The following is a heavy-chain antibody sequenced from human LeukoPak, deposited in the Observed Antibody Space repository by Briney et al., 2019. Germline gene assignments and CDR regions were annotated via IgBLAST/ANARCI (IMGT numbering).Heavy chain of an antibody. J-gene: IGHJ4*02. D-gene: IGHD3-22*01. CDR3: ARAHYYDSSGYYSFFDY. Sequence: ASVKVSCKAXGYTFTGYYMHWVRQAPGQGVEWMGWINPNSGGTNYAQKFQGRVTMTRDTSITTAYMELSRLRSDDTAVYYCARAHYYDSSGYYSFFDYWGQGTLVTVSS. CDR2: INPNSGGT. CDR1: GYTFTGYY. V-gene: IGHV1-2*02.